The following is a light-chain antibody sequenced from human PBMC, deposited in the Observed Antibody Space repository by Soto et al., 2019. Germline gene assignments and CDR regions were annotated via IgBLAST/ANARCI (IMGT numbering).Light chain of an antibody. V-gene: IGKV3-20*01. CDR3: QLYSNSPPMYT. J-gene: IGKJ2*01. CDR2: GAS. Sequence: EIVLTQSPATLSLSPGEGATLSCRAIQAVSSTYLAWYQQRLGQAPRLLIFGASSRATGIPDRFSGSGSGTDFTLSISRLEPEDFAVYYCQLYSNSPPMYTFGQGTKVDIK. CDR1: QAVSSTY.